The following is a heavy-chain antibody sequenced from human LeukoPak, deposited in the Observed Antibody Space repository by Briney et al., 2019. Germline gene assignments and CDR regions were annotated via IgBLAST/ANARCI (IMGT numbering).Heavy chain of an antibody. J-gene: IGHJ4*02. D-gene: IGHD5-18*01. CDR3: ARDRGYTYGHPFDY. CDR2: IWHDGSNK. CDR1: GFTFSTNV. V-gene: IGHV3-33*01. Sequence: PGGSLRLSCVASGFTFSTNVMHWVRQAPGKRLEWVALIWHDGSNKYYADSVKDRFTISRDNSKNTLYLQMNSLRAEDTAVYYCARDRGYTYGHPFDYWGQGTLVTVSA.